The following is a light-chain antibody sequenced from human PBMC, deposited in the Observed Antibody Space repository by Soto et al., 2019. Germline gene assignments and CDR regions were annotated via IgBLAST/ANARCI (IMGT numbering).Light chain of an antibody. CDR3: QQRTNWPPT. V-gene: IGKV3-11*01. J-gene: IGKJ4*01. CDR1: QSVRND. Sequence: EIVLTQSPATLSLSPGERATLSCRASQSVRNDLVWYHQKPGQAPRGLIYSATNRATGIPARFSGSGSATDFTLTISSLGPEDFAVYYCQQRTNWPPTFGGGTKVEMK. CDR2: SAT.